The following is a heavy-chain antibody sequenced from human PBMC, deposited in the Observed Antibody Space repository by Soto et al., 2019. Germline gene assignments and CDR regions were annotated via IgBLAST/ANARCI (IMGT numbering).Heavy chain of an antibody. V-gene: IGHV1-8*01. CDR2: MNPNTGYT. CDR1: GYTVTGYD. Sequence: ASVKVSCKASGYTVTGYDIHWVRQATGQGLEWMGWMNPNTGYTANAQKFQGRVTMTRNISISTVYMGLSSLRSEDTAVYYCARHYDFWSGYSDYYYGMDVWGQGTTVTVSS. J-gene: IGHJ6*02. CDR3: ARHYDFWSGYSDYYYGMDV. D-gene: IGHD3-3*01.